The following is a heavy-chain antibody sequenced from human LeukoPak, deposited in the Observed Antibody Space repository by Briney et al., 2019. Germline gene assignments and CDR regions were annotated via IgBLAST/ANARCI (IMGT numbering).Heavy chain of an antibody. V-gene: IGHV4-61*05. CDR1: GAFITRDTYY. J-gene: IGHJ3*02. Sequence: PSETLSLTCTVSGAFITRDTYYWAWVRQSPGKGLEWIGYIYYSGSTNYNPSLKSRVTISVDTSKNQFSLKLSSVTAADTAVYYCASLPATEEGAFDIWGQGTMVTVSS. D-gene: IGHD4-17*01. CDR3: ASLPATEEGAFDI. CDR2: IYYSGST.